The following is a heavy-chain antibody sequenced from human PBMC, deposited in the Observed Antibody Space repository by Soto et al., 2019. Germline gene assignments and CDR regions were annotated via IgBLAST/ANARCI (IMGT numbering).Heavy chain of an antibody. D-gene: IGHD6-13*01. CDR3: ARGAYSSSWLDY. V-gene: IGHV3-33*01. J-gene: IGHJ4*02. Sequence: QVQLVESGGGVVQPGRSLRLSCAASGFTFSSYGMHWVRQAAGKGLEWVAVIWYDGSNKYYADSVKGRFTISRDNSKNTLYLQMNSLRAEDTAVYYCARGAYSSSWLDYWGQGTLVTVSS. CDR1: GFTFSSYG. CDR2: IWYDGSNK.